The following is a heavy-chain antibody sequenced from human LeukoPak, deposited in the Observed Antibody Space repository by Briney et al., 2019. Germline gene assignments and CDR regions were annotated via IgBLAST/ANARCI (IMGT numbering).Heavy chain of an antibody. CDR2: IIPIFGIA. CDR1: GGTFSSYA. D-gene: IGHD2-15*01. J-gene: IGHJ4*02. V-gene: IGHV1-69*04. Sequence: SVKVSCKASGGTFSSYAISWVRQAPGQGLEWMGRIIPIFGIANYAQKFQGRVTITADKSTSTAYMELSSLRSEDTAVYYCARLGYCSGGSCSWDHFDYWGQGTLVTVSS. CDR3: ARLGYCSGGSCSWDHFDY.